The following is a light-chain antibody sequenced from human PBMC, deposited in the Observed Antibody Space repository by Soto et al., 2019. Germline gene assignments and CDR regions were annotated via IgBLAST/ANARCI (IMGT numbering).Light chain of an antibody. Sequence: SYELTQPPSVSVSPGQTASITCSGHKLGDKYACWYQQKPGQSPVLIIYQDTKRPSGIPERFSGSNSGNTATLTISRTQAMDEADFYCQAWDSSTVVFGGGTKLTVL. CDR1: KLGDKY. J-gene: IGLJ2*01. V-gene: IGLV3-1*01. CDR2: QDT. CDR3: QAWDSSTVV.